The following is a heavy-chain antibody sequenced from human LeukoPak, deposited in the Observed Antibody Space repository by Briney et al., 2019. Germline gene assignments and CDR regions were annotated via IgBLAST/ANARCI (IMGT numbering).Heavy chain of an antibody. CDR3: AREVFNEYSSGWPFDY. CDR2: ISSSSGTI. J-gene: IGHJ4*02. D-gene: IGHD6-19*01. CDR1: GFTFSSFS. Sequence: GSLRLSCAASGFTFSSFSMNWVRQAPGKGLEWVSYISSSSGTIYYADSVKGRFTLSRDNAKNSLYLQMNSLRAEDTAVYYCAREVFNEYSSGWPFDYWGQGTLVTVSS. V-gene: IGHV3-48*04.